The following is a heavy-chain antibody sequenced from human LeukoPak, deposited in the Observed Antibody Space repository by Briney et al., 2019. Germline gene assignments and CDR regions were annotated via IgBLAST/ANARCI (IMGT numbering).Heavy chain of an antibody. CDR3: VKVAVQTQVVPAAIFFDY. V-gene: IGHV3-23*01. J-gene: IGHJ4*02. D-gene: IGHD2-2*01. CDR1: GVTFSSYA. CDR2: ISGSGGST. Sequence: GGSLRLSCAASGVTFSSYAMSWVRQAPGKGLEWVSAISGSGGSTYYADSVKGRFTISRDNSKDTLYLQMNSLSAEDTAVYYCVKVAVQTQVVPAAIFFDYWGQGTLVTVSS.